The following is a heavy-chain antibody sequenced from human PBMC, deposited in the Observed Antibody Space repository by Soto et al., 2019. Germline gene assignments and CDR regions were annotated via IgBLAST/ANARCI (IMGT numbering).Heavy chain of an antibody. J-gene: IGHJ4*02. CDR3: ARALPRSSGYSYGALDY. Sequence: ASVKVSCKASGYTFTNHYMHWVRQAPGQGLEWMGIFNPSGTSTTYAQKFQGRVTMTRDTSTSTVYMELNSLRSDDTAVYYCARALPRSSGYSYGALDYWGQGTLVTVSS. V-gene: IGHV1-46*01. D-gene: IGHD5-18*01. CDR2: FNPSGTST. CDR1: GYTFTNHY.